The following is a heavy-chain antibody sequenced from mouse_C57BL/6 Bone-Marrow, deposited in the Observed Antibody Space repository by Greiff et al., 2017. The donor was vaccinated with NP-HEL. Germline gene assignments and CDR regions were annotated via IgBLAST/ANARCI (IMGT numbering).Heavy chain of an antibody. CDR1: GFTFSDYG. CDR3: ARHGRFYAMDY. V-gene: IGHV5-15*01. Sequence: EVKLMESGGGLVQPGGSLKLSCAASGFTFSDYGMAWVRQAPRKGPEWVAFISNLAYSIYYADTVTGRFTISRENAKNTLYLEMSSLRSEDTAMYYCARHGRFYAMDYWGQGTSVTVSS. J-gene: IGHJ4*01. CDR2: ISNLAYSI.